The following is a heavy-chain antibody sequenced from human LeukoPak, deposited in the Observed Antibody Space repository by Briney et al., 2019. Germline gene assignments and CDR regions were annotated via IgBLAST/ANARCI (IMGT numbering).Heavy chain of an antibody. V-gene: IGHV3-23*01. CDR1: GFTFGTYG. Sequence: GGSLRLSCEASGFTFGTYGMTWVRQAPGKGLEWVSGITGSSTWTYYADSVRGRFTSSRDNSKNTLHLQMNNLTADDTAIYYXXXXXVXLGTGYFDLWGRGTLVTVSS. CDR3: XXXXVXLGTGYFDL. D-gene: IGHD7-27*01. CDR2: ITGSSTWT. J-gene: IGHJ2*01.